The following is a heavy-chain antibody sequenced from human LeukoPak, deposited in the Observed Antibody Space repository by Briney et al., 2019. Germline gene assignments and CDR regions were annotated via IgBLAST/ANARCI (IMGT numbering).Heavy chain of an antibody. CDR1: GGSISNYY. CDR3: AREGPKYYDFWSGQGGYRMDV. Sequence: SETLSLTCTVSGGSISNYYWSWIRQPAGKGLEWIGRIYSSGSSNYNPSLQSRVTMSADTSKNQFSLKLSSVTAADTAVYYCAREGPKYYDFWSGQGGYRMDVWGQGTTVTVSS. CDR2: IYSSGSS. J-gene: IGHJ6*02. D-gene: IGHD3-3*01. V-gene: IGHV4-4*07.